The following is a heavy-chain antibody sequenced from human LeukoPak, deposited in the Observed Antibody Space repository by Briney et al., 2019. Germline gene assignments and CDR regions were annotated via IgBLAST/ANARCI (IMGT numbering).Heavy chain of an antibody. Sequence: GESLKISCKGSGYNFTSYWIGWVRQMPVKGLEWMGIIYPGDSDTRYSPSLRGQVTMSADKSINTAYLQWSSLKASDTAIYYCARQPNYMDVWGKGTTVTVSS. D-gene: IGHD2-8*01. CDR1: GYNFTSYW. CDR2: IYPGDSDT. J-gene: IGHJ6*03. V-gene: IGHV5-51*01. CDR3: ARQPNYMDV.